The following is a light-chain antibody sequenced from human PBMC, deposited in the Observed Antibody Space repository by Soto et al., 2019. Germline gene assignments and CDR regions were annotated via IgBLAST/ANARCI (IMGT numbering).Light chain of an antibody. CDR3: QSYDSRLSARV. Sequence: QSVLTQPPSVSGAPGQRVTISCTGSSSNIGAGYDVHWYQQLPGTAPKLLIYGNSNRPSGVPDRFSGSKSGTSASLAITGLQADDEADYYCQSYDSRLSARVFGGGTKLTVL. V-gene: IGLV1-40*01. J-gene: IGLJ3*02. CDR1: SSNIGAGYD. CDR2: GNS.